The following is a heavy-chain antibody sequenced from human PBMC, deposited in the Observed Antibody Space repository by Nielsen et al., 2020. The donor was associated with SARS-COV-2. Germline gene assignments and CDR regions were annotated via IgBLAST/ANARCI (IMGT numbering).Heavy chain of an antibody. CDR2: IHYSGST. CDR1: GGSINSSSYY. CDR3: ARRPVRYSSGWYEVDY. J-gene: IGHJ4*02. Sequence: SETMSLTCTVSGGSINSSSYYWGWIRQPPGKGLEWIGNIHYSGSTYSNPFLKSRVTISVDTSKNQFSLKLSSVTAADTAVYYCARRPVRYSSGWYEVDYWGQGTLVTVSS. D-gene: IGHD6-19*01. V-gene: IGHV4-39*01.